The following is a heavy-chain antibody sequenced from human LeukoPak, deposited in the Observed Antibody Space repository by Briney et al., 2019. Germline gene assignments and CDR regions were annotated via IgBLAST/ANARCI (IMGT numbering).Heavy chain of an antibody. Sequence: GGSLRLSCAASGFTFSSYSMNWVRQAPGKGLEWVSSISSSSYIYYADSVKGRFTISRDNAKNSLYLQMNSLRAEDTAVYYCARDPDTYYFDYWGQGTLVTVSS. J-gene: IGHJ4*02. V-gene: IGHV3-21*01. D-gene: IGHD2/OR15-2a*01. CDR3: ARDPDTYYFDY. CDR1: GFTFSSYS. CDR2: ISSSSYI.